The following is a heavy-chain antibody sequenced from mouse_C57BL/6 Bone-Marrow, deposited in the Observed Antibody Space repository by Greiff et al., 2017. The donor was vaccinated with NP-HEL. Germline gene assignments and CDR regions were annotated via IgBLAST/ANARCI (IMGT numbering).Heavy chain of an antibody. CDR1: GFTFSSYG. CDR2: ISSGGSYT. V-gene: IGHV5-6*01. D-gene: IGHD1-1*01. J-gene: IGHJ2*01. CDR3: ARHGLLLRDY. Sequence: EVMLVESGGDLVKPGGSLKLSCAASGFTFSSYGMSWVRQTPDKRLEWVATISSGGSYTYYPDSVKGRFTISRDNAKNTLYLQISSLKSEDTAMYYCARHGLLLRDYWGQGTTLTVSS.